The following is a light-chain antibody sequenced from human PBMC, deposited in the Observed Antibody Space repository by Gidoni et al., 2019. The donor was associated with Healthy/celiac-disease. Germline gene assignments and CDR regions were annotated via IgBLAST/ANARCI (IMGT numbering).Light chain of an antibody. CDR3: QQYYSTPPT. Sequence: DIVMTQSTDSLAVSLGERATINCKSSQSVLYSSNHKNYLAWYQQKPGQPPKLLIYWASTRESGVPDRFSGSGSGTDFTLTISSLQAEDVAVYYCQQYYSTPPTFGQGTKVEIK. V-gene: IGKV4-1*01. J-gene: IGKJ1*01. CDR1: QSVLYSSNHKNY. CDR2: WAS.